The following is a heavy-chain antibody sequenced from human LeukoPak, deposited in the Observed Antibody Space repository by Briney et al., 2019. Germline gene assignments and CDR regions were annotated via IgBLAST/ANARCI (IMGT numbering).Heavy chain of an antibody. Sequence: GEALMLSCAAPSFRLRSYPSYSGRRAPAKGVHWVPALSYERTNKYYTHSVKGRFTIFRDNCKNTLYLQMNSLRADDTGVFYCARGHPRLRVIAVAGNFDSWGQGTLVTVPS. CDR2: LSYERTNK. J-gene: IGHJ4*02. D-gene: IGHD6-19*01. CDR3: ARGHPRLRVIAVAGNFDS. V-gene: IGHV3-30-3*01. CDR1: SFRLRSYP.